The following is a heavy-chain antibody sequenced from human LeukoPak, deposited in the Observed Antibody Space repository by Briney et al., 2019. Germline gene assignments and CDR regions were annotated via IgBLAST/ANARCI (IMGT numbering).Heavy chain of an antibody. V-gene: IGHV3-66*02. CDR3: ARDLAGFQEPRYYYYMDV. CDR1: GFTVSRNV. Sequence: GGSLRLSCVASGFTVSRNVMSWVRQAPGKGLECVSLIYSDDRAFYADSVKGRFTISRNNSKNTLFLQMSSLKPEDTAIYYCARDLAGFQEPRYYYYMDVWGKGTTVTVSS. CDR2: IYSDDRA. D-gene: IGHD1-14*01. J-gene: IGHJ6*03.